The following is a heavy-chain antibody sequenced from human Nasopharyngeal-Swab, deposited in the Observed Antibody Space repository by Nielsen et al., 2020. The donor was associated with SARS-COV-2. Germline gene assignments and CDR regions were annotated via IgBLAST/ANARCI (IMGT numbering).Heavy chain of an antibody. CDR1: GFTFSSYE. V-gene: IGHV3-48*03. J-gene: IGHJ6*02. D-gene: IGHD3-3*01. CDR3: ARDPEYYDFWSGYYTHYYYYGMDV. CDR2: ISSSGSTI. Sequence: GESLKISCAASGFTFSSYEMNWVRQAPGKGLEWVSYISSSGSTIYYADSVKGRFTISRDNAKNSLYLQMNSLRAEDTAVYYCARDPEYYDFWSGYYTHYYYYGMDVWGQGTTVTVSS.